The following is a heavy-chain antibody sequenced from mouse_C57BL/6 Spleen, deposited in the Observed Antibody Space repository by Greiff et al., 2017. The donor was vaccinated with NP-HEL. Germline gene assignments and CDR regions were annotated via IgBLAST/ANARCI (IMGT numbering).Heavy chain of an antibody. CDR2: ISDGGSYT. D-gene: IGHD2-12*01. Sequence: EVHLVESGGGLVKPGGSLKLSCAASGFTFSSYAMSWVRQTPEKRLEWVATISDGGSYTYYPDNVKGRFTISRDNAKNNLYLQMSHLKSEDTAMYYCARDNDGGGFDYWGQGTTLTVSS. CDR1: GFTFSSYA. V-gene: IGHV5-4*01. J-gene: IGHJ2*01. CDR3: ARDNDGGGFDY.